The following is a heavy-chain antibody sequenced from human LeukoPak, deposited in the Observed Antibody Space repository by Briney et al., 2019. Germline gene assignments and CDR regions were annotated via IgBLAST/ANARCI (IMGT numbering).Heavy chain of an antibody. Sequence: SGGSLRLSCAASGFTFDDYAMHWVRQAPGKGLEWVSLISGDGGSTYYADSVKGRFTISRDNSKNSLYLQMNSLRTEDTALYYCAKLVGSGGRPGAFDIWGQGKIFTVSS. J-gene: IGHJ3*02. V-gene: IGHV3-43*02. CDR1: GFTFDDYA. CDR2: ISGDGGST. CDR3: AKLVGSGGRPGAFDI. D-gene: IGHD6-19*01.